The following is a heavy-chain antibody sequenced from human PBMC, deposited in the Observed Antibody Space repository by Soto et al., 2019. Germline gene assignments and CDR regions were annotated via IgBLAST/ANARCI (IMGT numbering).Heavy chain of an antibody. CDR2: IWSDGSNK. V-gene: IGHV3-33*01. D-gene: IGHD3-22*01. CDR1: GFTFSSYG. J-gene: IGHJ4*02. CDR3: ARYYYDSSGYYPL. Sequence: QVQLVESGGGVVQPGRSKRLSCAASGFTFSSYGMHWVRQAPGKGLEWVAVIWSDGSNKYYADSVKGRFTISRDNSKNTLYLQMNSLRAEDTAVYYCARYYYDSSGYYPLWGQGTLVTVSS.